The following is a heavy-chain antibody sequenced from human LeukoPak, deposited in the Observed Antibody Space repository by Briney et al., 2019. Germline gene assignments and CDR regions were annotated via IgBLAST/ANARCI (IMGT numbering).Heavy chain of an antibody. CDR2: INPNSGGA. Sequence: GASVKVSCKAPGYTFTGYYMHWVRQAPGQGLEWMGWINPNSGGANYAQKFQGRVTMTRDTSISTAYMELSRLRSDDTAVYYCARGLAATTTNWFDPWGQGTLVTVSS. D-gene: IGHD6-25*01. CDR1: GYTFTGYY. J-gene: IGHJ5*02. V-gene: IGHV1-2*02. CDR3: ARGLAATTTNWFDP.